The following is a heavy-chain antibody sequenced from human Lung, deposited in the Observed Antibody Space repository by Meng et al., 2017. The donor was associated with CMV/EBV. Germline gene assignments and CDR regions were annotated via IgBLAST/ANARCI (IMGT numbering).Heavy chain of an antibody. CDR2: IDWDDDK. Sequence: SGXXLVXPTQTLTLTCTFSGFSLSTSGMRVSWIRQPPGKALEWLARIDWDDDKFYSTSLKTRLTISKDTSKNQVVLTMTNMDPVDTATYYCARIVGGSYYGYXGQGXLVTVSS. V-gene: IGHV2-70D*14. CDR3: ARIVGGSYYGY. CDR1: GFSLSTSGMR. D-gene: IGHD1-26*01. J-gene: IGHJ4*02.